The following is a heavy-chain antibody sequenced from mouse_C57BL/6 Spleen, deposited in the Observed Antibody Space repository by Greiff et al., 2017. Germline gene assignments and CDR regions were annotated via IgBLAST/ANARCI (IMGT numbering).Heavy chain of an antibody. V-gene: IGHV1-64*01. CDR3: ARSPHYYGTHYFDY. CDR2: IHPNSGST. Sequence: QVQLQQPGAELVKPGASVKLSCKASGYTFTSYWMHWVKQRPGQGLEWIGMIHPNSGSTNYNEKFKSKATLTVDKSSSTAYMQLSSLTSEDSAVYYCARSPHYYGTHYFDYWGQGTTLTVSS. D-gene: IGHD1-1*01. CDR1: GYTFTSYW. J-gene: IGHJ2*01.